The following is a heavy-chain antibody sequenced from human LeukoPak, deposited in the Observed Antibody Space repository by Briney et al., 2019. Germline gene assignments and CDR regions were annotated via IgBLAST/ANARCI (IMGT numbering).Heavy chain of an antibody. CDR3: SRDRPRYFEY. CDR2: INSDGSEG. V-gene: IGHV3-7*01. CDR1: GFTFSGFW. Sequence: PGGSLRLSCAVSGFTFSGFWMSWSRQAPGKGLEWVASINSDGSEGYYADVVKGRFTISRDNAQNLLFLQMNSLRVEDTAVYYCSRDRPRYFEYWGLGTLVTVSS. J-gene: IGHJ4*02.